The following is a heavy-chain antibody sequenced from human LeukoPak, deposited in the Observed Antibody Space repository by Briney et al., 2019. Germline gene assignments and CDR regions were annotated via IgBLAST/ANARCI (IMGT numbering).Heavy chain of an antibody. J-gene: IGHJ4*02. CDR1: GDSDSSYNAA. Sequence: SQTLSLTCAISGDSDSSYNAAWNWITQSPSRGFEWLGRTYFRSKWYNDYAASVKSRITVNPDTSKNHFSLQLSSVTPEDTAVYYCASTYGGNCDYWGQGTLVTVSS. CDR2: TYFRSKWYN. D-gene: IGHD4-23*01. CDR3: ASTYGGNCDY. V-gene: IGHV6-1*01.